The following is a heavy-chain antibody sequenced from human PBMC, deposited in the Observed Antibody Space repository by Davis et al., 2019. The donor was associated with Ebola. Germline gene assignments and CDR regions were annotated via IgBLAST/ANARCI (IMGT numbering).Heavy chain of an antibody. D-gene: IGHD2-15*01. CDR1: GGSISRSNW. CDR2: IYHSGST. Sequence: GSLRLSCAVSGGSISRSNWWSWVRQPPGKGLEWIGEIYHSGSTNYNPSLKSRVTISVDKSKNQFSLKLSSVTAADTAVYYCARAGCSGGSCYRYWGQGTLVTVSS. J-gene: IGHJ4*02. CDR3: ARAGCSGGSCYRY. V-gene: IGHV4-4*02.